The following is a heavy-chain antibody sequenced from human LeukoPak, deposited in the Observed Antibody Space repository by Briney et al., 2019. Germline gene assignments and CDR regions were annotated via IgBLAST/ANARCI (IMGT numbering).Heavy chain of an antibody. CDR2: ISSSSSYI. J-gene: IGHJ4*02. CDR3: ARGPHRYDSSGYYSDY. D-gene: IGHD3-22*01. V-gene: IGHV3-21*01. CDR1: GFTFSSYS. Sequence: TGGSLRLSCAASGFTFSSYSMNWVRQAPGKGLEWVSSISSSSSYIYYADSVKGRFTISRDNAKNSLYLQMNSLRAEDTAVYYCARGPHRYDSSGYYSDYWGQGTLVTVSS.